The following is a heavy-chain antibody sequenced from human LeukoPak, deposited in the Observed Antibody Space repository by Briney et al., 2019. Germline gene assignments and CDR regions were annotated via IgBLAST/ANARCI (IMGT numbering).Heavy chain of an antibody. CDR1: GFTFSSLG. CDR2: IRHDGSYD. V-gene: IGHV3-30*02. J-gene: IGHJ3*02. Sequence: GGSLRLSCAASGFTFSSLGMHWVRQAPGKGLEWVAFIRHDGSYDYHADSMKGRFTISRDNSKSTLYLQMNSLRAEDTAVYYCAIDTLYGSGSYAFDIWGQGTMVTVSS. D-gene: IGHD3-10*01. CDR3: AIDTLYGSGSYAFDI.